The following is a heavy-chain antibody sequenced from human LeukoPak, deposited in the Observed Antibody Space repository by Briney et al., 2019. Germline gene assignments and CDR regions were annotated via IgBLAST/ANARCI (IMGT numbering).Heavy chain of an antibody. Sequence: GGSLRLSCGASGFAFRNYWMSWVRQAPGKGLEGVSYISSSGSTIYYADSVKGRFTISRDNAKNSLYLQMNSLRAEDTAVYYCARDPYRIAVAGRFDYWGQGTLVTVSS. CDR3: ARDPYRIAVAGRFDY. J-gene: IGHJ4*02. V-gene: IGHV3-11*01. CDR1: GFAFRNYW. CDR2: ISSSGSTI. D-gene: IGHD6-19*01.